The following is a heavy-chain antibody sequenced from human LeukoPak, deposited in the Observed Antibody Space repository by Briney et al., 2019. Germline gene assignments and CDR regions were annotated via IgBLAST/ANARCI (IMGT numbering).Heavy chain of an antibody. CDR3: ARHALYESSGRYYYYNMDV. CDR1: GYSFTSYW. V-gene: IGHV5-51*01. Sequence: PGAALEISCKGSGYSFTSYWIGWVRQLPGKGLEWRGIIYPGDSDNRYSPSFQGQIIISADKSISTAYLQWSSLKASDTAMYYCARHALYESSGRYYYYNMDVWGQGTTVTVSS. CDR2: IYPGDSDN. D-gene: IGHD3-22*01. J-gene: IGHJ6*02.